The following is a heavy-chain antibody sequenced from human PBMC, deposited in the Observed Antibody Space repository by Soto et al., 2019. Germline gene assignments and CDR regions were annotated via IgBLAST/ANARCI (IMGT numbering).Heavy chain of an antibody. J-gene: IGHJ5*02. CDR2: ISFDGSNK. CDR3: TKARANLQWPPFDP. V-gene: IGHV3-30-3*01. Sequence: PGGSLRLSCAASGFSFSSYNMEWVRQAPGKGLEWVTVISFDGSNKYYADSVKGRFTISRDNSKNTLYLQMISLRAEDTAVYFCTKARANLQWPPFDPWGHGTLVTVSS. CDR1: GFSFSSYN. D-gene: IGHD6-19*01.